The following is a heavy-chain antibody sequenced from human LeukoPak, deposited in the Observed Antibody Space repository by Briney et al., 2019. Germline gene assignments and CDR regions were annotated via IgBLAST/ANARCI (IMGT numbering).Heavy chain of an antibody. D-gene: IGHD3-22*01. CDR1: GYTFTGYY. Sequence: SVKVSCKASGYTFTGYYMHWVRQAPGQGLEWMGRIIPILGIANYAQKFQGRVTITADKSTSTAYMELSSLRSEDTAVYYCASPPADYYDSRDYFDYWGQGTLVTVSS. CDR3: ASPPADYYDSRDYFDY. V-gene: IGHV1-69*02. CDR2: IIPILGIA. J-gene: IGHJ4*02.